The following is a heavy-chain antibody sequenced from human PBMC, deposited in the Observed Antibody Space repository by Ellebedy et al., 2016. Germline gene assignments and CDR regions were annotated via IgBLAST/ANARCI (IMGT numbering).Heavy chain of an antibody. D-gene: IGHD6-13*01. Sequence: GESLKISXAASGFALSKFWMTWVRQAPGKGLEWVANINEGGTERYYVDSVKDRFTISRDNAKNSLYLQMNSLRDEDSAVYYCSREYSNTWYADFWGQGTLVTVSS. CDR3: SREYSNTWYADF. V-gene: IGHV3-7*01. J-gene: IGHJ4*02. CDR1: GFALSKFW. CDR2: INEGGTER.